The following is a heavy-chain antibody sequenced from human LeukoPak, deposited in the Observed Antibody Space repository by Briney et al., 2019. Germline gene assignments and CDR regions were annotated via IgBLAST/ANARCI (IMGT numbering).Heavy chain of an antibody. CDR3: ARGGSYLSAFDI. CDR1: GFTFRDYY. Sequence: NPGGSLRLSCLASGFTFRDYYMTWIRQAPGKGLEWISFISSRGTTTDYADSVKGRFTISRDNAKNSLYLQMNSLRAEDTAVYYCARGGSYLSAFDIWGQGTMVTVSS. CDR2: ISSRGTTT. D-gene: IGHD1-26*01. V-gene: IGHV3-11*01. J-gene: IGHJ3*02.